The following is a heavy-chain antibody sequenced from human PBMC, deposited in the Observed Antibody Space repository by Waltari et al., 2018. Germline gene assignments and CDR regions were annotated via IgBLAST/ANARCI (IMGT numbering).Heavy chain of an antibody. J-gene: IGHJ4*02. D-gene: IGHD2-21*02. V-gene: IGHV3-21*01. CDR2: IIVGSSYK. Sequence: EVQLVGSGGGLVKPGGSLRLSCAASGFTFSRYTMNWVRQAPGKRLKLCSSIIVGSSYKYYADSVKGRFTISRDNVKNSLYLQMNSLRAEDTAVYYCAREWGVMIRTAGYYFDYWAQGTLVTVSS. CDR1: GFTFSRYT. CDR3: AREWGVMIRTAGYYFDY.